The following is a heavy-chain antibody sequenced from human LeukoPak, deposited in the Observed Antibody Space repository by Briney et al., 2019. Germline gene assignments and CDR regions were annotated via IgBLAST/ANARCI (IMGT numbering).Heavy chain of an antibody. CDR3: ARGPPRGKYYYMDV. J-gene: IGHJ6*03. V-gene: IGHV3-13*01. D-gene: IGHD1-1*01. Sequence: GGPLRLSCAASGFTFSSFVMHWVRQPTGQGLEWVSTIGTASDTYYPGSVEGRFTLSRDNAKNSLYLQMNSLTAGDTAVYYCARGPPRGKYYYMDVWGKGTTVTVSS. CDR2: IGTASDT. CDR1: GFTFSSFV.